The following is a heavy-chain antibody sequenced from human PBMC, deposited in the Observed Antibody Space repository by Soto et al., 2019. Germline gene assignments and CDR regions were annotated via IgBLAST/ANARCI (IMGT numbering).Heavy chain of an antibody. CDR1: GYTFTSYD. CDR3: ARGIDIAVAEDFDY. V-gene: IGHV1-8*01. D-gene: IGHD6-19*01. J-gene: IGHJ4*02. CDR2: MNPNSGNT. Sequence: QVQLVQSGAEVKKPGASVKVSCKASGYTFTSYDINWVRQATGQGLEWMGWMNPNSGNTGYGQKFQGRVTMTRNTSISTAYMELSSLRSEDTAVYYCARGIDIAVAEDFDYWGQGTLVTVSS.